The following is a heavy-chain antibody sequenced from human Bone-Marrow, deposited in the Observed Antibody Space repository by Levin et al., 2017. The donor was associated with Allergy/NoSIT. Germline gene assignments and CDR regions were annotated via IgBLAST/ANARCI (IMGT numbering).Heavy chain of an antibody. J-gene: IGHJ3*02. CDR3: ARGRASAFDI. D-gene: IGHD3-10*01. CDR1: GASVSSNGVA. CDR2: TYYESKWYH. V-gene: IGHV6-1*01. Sequence: ASETLSLTCVISGASVSSNGVAWNWIRQSPSRGLEWLGRTYYESKWYHDYAASVKSRLTVDPDTSQNQFSLRLNSVTPEDTAVYYCARGRASAFDIWGQGTVVTVSS.